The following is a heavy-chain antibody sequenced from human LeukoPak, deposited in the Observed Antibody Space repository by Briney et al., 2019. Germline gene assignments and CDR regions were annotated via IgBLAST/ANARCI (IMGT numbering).Heavy chain of an antibody. J-gene: IGHJ3*02. CDR2: ISSSSSYI. Sequence: GGSLRLSCAASGFTFSSYSMNWVRQAPGKGLEWVSSISSSSSYIYYADSVKGRFTISRDNAKNSLYLQMNSLRAEDTAVYYCARDSRPDIVVPDAFDIWGQGTMVTVSS. CDR1: GFTFSSYS. V-gene: IGHV3-21*04. CDR3: ARDSRPDIVVPDAFDI. D-gene: IGHD2-2*01.